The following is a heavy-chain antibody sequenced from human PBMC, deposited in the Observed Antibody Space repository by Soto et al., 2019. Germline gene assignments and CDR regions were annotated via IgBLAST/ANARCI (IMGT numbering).Heavy chain of an antibody. CDR1: GFTFSSYA. J-gene: IGHJ4*02. CDR2: ISGSGGST. V-gene: IGHV3-23*01. D-gene: IGHD3-22*01. CDR3: AKDHQGYYYDSSGYSY. Sequence: PVGSLRFSCAASGFTFSSYAMSWVRQAPGKGLEWVSAISGSGGSTYYADSVKGRFTISRDNSKNTLYLQMNSLRAEDTAVYYCAKDHQGYYYDSSGYSYWGQGTLVTVSS.